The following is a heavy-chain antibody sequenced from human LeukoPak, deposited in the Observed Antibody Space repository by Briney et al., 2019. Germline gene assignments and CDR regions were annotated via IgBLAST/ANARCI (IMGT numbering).Heavy chain of an antibody. Sequence: GGSLRLSCAASGLTFSNYAMSWVRQAPGKGLEWVSGISGSGGSTYYADSVKGRFTISRDNSKNTLYLQMNSLRAEDTAVYYCAKGPFYYDSSGLYWGQGTLVTVSS. D-gene: IGHD3-22*01. J-gene: IGHJ4*02. CDR2: ISGSGGST. CDR3: AKGPFYYDSSGLY. CDR1: GLTFSNYA. V-gene: IGHV3-23*01.